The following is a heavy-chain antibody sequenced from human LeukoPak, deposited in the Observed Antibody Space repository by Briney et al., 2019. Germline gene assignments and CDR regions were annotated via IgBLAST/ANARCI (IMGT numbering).Heavy chain of an antibody. D-gene: IGHD3/OR15-3a*01. CDR1: Y. J-gene: IGHJ4*02. CDR2: IYYSGNT. V-gene: IGHV4-39*01. Sequence: YMSWIRQPPGKGLEWIGSIYYSGNTYYNASLKSQVSISIDTSKNQFSLRLTSVTAADTAVYYCARQTGSGLFILPGGQGTLVTVSS. CDR3: ARQTGSGLFILP.